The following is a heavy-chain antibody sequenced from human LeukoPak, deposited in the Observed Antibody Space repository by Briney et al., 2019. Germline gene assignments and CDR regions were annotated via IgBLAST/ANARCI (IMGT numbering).Heavy chain of an antibody. CDR3: ARSAASLVTTNAFDI. Sequence: ASVKVSCKASGYTFTSYGISWVRQAPGQGLEWMGWISAYNGNTNYAQKLQGRVTMTTDTSASTAYMELRSLRSDDTAVYYCARSAASLVTTNAFDIWGQGTMVTVSS. V-gene: IGHV1-18*01. J-gene: IGHJ3*02. CDR2: ISAYNGNT. D-gene: IGHD5-12*01. CDR1: GYTFTSYG.